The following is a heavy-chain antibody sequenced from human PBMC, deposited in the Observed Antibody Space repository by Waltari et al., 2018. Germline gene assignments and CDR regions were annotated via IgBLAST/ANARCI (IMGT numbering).Heavy chain of an antibody. CDR1: GFTVGTFY. Sequence: EVQVVETGGGLIQPGGSLRLSCAVSGFTVGTFYMSWVRQAPGKGLGWVSVIYRDGSTYYADSVKGRFTISRDNSKNNLYLQMDSLGPEDTAVYYCARRRSGSNSQALENWGQGTLVIVSS. CDR3: ARRRSGSNSQALEN. V-gene: IGHV3-53*02. CDR2: IYRDGST. J-gene: IGHJ4*02. D-gene: IGHD4-4*01.